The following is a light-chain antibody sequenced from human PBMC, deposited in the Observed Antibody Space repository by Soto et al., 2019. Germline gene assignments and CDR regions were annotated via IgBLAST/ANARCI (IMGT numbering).Light chain of an antibody. Sequence: EVVLTQSPATLSVSPGAGATLSCRASQSVGSNLAWYQQKPGQTPRVLIYGASTRAIGIPARFSGSGFGTEFTLTISSLQSEDFVVYYCQEYSNWPLLSFGGGTKVDI. J-gene: IGKJ4*01. V-gene: IGKV3-15*01. CDR1: QSVGSN. CDR3: QEYSNWPLLS. CDR2: GAS.